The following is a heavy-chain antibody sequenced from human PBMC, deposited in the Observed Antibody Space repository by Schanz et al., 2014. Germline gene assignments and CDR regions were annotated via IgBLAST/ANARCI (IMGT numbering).Heavy chain of an antibody. CDR2: LYIRST. CDR3: AATTILAD. V-gene: IGHV3-53*01. J-gene: IGHJ4*02. D-gene: IGHD3-3*01. Sequence: EVQLVESGGGLIHPGGSLRLSCAVSGFTVNTNYMTWVRQAPGKGLECVSILYIRSTYYADSVKGRFTISRDNVKSSLYLQMNSLRDEDTAVYYCAATTILADWGQGTLVAVSS. CDR1: GFTVNTNY.